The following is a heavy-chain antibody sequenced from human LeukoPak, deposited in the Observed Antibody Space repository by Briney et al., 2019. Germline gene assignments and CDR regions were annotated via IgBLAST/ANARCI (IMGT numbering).Heavy chain of an antibody. CDR3: ARKNQWLAQFDY. Sequence: GGSLRLSCAASGFTFSSYSMNWVRQAPGKGLEWVSSISSSSSYIYYADSVKGRFTISRDNAKNSLYLQMNSLRAEDTAVYYCARKNQWLAQFDYWGQGTLVTVSS. CDR1: GFTFSSYS. D-gene: IGHD6-19*01. CDR2: ISSSSSYI. V-gene: IGHV3-21*01. J-gene: IGHJ4*02.